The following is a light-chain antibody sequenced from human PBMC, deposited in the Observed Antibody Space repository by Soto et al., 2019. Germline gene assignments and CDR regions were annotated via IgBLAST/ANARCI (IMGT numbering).Light chain of an antibody. J-gene: IGKJ2*01. Sequence: DIQVTQSPSSLPASVGDRVTITCRASQSISDYLTWYRQEPGKAPKVLMYGASTLQSGVPSRFSGSGSGTDFTLTISSLQTEDFATYYCQQTYTTPHTFGQGTKLEIK. V-gene: IGKV1-39*01. CDR2: GAS. CDR3: QQTYTTPHT. CDR1: QSISDY.